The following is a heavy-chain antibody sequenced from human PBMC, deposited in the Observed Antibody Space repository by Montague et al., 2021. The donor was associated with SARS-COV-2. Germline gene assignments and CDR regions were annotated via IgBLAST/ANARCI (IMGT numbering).Heavy chain of an antibody. Sequence: SETLSLTCTVSGGSISSYYWSWIRQPPGKGLEWIGYIYYSGRTNYNPSLKSRVTISVDTSKNQFPLKLSSVTAADTAVYYCARLEAGDCSGGSCYSSWFDPWGQGTLVTVSS. CDR3: ARLEAGDCSGGSCYSSWFDP. CDR2: IYYSGRT. CDR1: GGSISSYY. V-gene: IGHV4-59*08. J-gene: IGHJ5*02. D-gene: IGHD2-15*01.